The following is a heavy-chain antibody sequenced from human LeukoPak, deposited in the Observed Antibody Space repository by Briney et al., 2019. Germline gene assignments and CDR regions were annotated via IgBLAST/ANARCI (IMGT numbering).Heavy chain of an antibody. CDR2: ISGSGGST. Sequence: PGGSLRLSCAASGFTFSSYAMSWVRQAPGKGLEWVSAISGSGGSTYYADSVKGRFTISRDNSKNTLYLQMNSLRAEDTAVYYCAKARQKYSSGYYYYWGQGTLVTVSS. CDR1: GFTFSSYA. V-gene: IGHV3-23*01. J-gene: IGHJ4*02. CDR3: AKARQKYSSGYYYY. D-gene: IGHD3-22*01.